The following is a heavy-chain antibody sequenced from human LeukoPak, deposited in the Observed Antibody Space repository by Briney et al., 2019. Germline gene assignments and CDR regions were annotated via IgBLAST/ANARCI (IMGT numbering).Heavy chain of an antibody. CDR2: ISYDGNNK. J-gene: IGHJ4*02. Sequence: GGSLRLSCAASGFTFSSYVMHWVRQAPGKGLEWVAGISYDGNNKYYAESVKGRFTISRDNSKNTLYLQMNSLRAEDTAVYYCAKAKTPSCYAALDYWGQGTLVTVSS. V-gene: IGHV3-30*18. D-gene: IGHD2-2*01. CDR1: GFTFSSYV. CDR3: AKAKTPSCYAALDY.